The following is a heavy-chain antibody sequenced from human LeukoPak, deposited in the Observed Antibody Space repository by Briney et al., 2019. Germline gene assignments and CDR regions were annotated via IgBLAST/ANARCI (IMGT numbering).Heavy chain of an antibody. CDR1: GFTFSDYY. D-gene: IGHD3-3*01. J-gene: IGHJ3*02. V-gene: IGHV3-11*01. Sequence: GGSLRLSCAASGFTFSDYYMSWIRQAPGKGLEWVSYISSSGSTIYYADSVKGRFTISRDNAKNSLYLQMNSLRAEDMALYYCAKAIGPIFGVAGGFDIWGQGTMVTVSS. CDR3: AKAIGPIFGVAGGFDI. CDR2: ISSSGSTI.